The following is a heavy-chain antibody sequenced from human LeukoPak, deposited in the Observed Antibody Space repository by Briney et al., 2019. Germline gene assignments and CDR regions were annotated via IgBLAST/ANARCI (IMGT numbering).Heavy chain of an antibody. V-gene: IGHV3-11*04. CDR2: ISSNGSAT. D-gene: IGHD2-2*01. CDR1: GFTFSDYS. Sequence: GGSLRLSCAASGFTFSDYSMSWIRQAPGKGLESISYISSNGSATFYADSVKGRFTISRDNSKNTVYLQMNSLRAEDTAVYYCAAPGVPAATYYFDYWGQGTLVTVSS. J-gene: IGHJ4*02. CDR3: AAPGVPAATYYFDY.